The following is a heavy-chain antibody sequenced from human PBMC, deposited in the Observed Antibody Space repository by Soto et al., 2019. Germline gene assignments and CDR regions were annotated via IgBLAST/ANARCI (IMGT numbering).Heavy chain of an antibody. CDR1: GGTFSSYT. J-gene: IGHJ4*02. CDR3: AADSGAYYYDSSGYSFGDY. V-gene: IGHV1-69*08. D-gene: IGHD3-22*01. CDR2: IIPILGNT. Sequence: ASVTVSCKASGGTFSSYTISWVRQAPGQGLEWMGRIIPILGNTNYAQKFQERVTITRDMSTSTAYMELSSLRSEDTAVYYCAADSGAYYYDSSGYSFGDYWGQGTLVTVSS.